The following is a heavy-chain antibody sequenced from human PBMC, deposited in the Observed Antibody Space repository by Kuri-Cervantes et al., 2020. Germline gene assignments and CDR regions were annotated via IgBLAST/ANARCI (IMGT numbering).Heavy chain of an antibody. D-gene: IGHD3-22*01. CDR2: IWYDGSNK. Sequence: LSLTCAASGFTFSSYGMHWVRQAPGKGLEWVAVIWYDGSNKYYADSVKGRFTISRDNSKNTLYLQMNSLRAEDTAVYYCARDSSGSLDYWGQGTLVTVSS. CDR3: ARDSSGSLDY. J-gene: IGHJ4*02. CDR1: GFTFSSYG. V-gene: IGHV3-33*01.